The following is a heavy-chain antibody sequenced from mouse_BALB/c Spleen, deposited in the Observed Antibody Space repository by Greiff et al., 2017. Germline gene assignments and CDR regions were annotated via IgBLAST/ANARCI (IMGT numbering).Heavy chain of an antibody. D-gene: IGHD1-1*01. Sequence: LVESGGGLVQPGGSRKLSCAASGFTFSSFGMHWVRQAPEKGLEWVAYISSGSSTIYYADTVKGRFTISRDNPKNTLFLQMTSLRSEDTAMYYCARSGRITTVVASYYYAMDYWGQGTSVTVSS. CDR2: ISSGSSTI. J-gene: IGHJ4*01. CDR3: ARSGRITTVVASYYYAMDY. V-gene: IGHV5-17*02. CDR1: GFTFSSFG.